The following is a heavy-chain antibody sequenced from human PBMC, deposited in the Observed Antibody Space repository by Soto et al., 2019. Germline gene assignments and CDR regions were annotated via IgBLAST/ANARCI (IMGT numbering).Heavy chain of an antibody. CDR1: GGSISSYY. CDR3: ARSYYDGTGFAGDP. D-gene: IGHD3-22*01. CDR2: IYYSGST. Sequence: SETLSLTCTVSGGSISSYYWSWIRQPPGKGLEWIGYIYYSGSTNYNPSLKSRVTISVDTSKNQFSLKLSSVTAADTAVYYCARSYYDGTGFAGDPWRQGTLVTVS. J-gene: IGHJ5*02. V-gene: IGHV4-59*08.